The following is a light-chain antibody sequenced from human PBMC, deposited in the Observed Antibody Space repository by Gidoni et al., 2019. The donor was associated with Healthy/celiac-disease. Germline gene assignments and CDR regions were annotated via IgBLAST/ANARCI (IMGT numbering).Light chain of an antibody. Sequence: DIVMTKSTDSLAVSLGERATINCKSSQSVLYSSNNKNYLAWYQQKPGQPPKLLIYWASTRESGVPDRFSGSGSGTDFTLTISSLQAEDVAVYYCQQYYSTPPLYTFGQGTKLEIK. CDR3: QQYYSTPPLYT. V-gene: IGKV4-1*01. J-gene: IGKJ2*01. CDR2: WAS. CDR1: QSVLYSSNNKNY.